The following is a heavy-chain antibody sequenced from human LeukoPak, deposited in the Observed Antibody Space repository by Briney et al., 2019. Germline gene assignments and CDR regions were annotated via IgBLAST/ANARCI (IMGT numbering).Heavy chain of an antibody. V-gene: IGHV4-59*08. J-gene: IGHJ3*02. D-gene: IGHD4-17*01. Sequence: SETLSLTCTVSGGSISSYYWSWIRQPPGKGLEWIGYIYYSGSTNYNPSLKSRVTISVDTSKNQFSLKLSSVTAADTAVYYCASWVYNGDYADAFDIWGQGTMVTVSS. CDR3: ASWVYNGDYADAFDI. CDR1: GGSISSYY. CDR2: IYYSGST.